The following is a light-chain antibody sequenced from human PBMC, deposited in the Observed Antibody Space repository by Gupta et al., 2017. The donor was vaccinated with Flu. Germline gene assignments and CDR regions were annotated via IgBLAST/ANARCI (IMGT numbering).Light chain of an antibody. V-gene: IGLV1-44*01. Sequence: RATISCSGSSSNLGTNIVNWYQHLPGTATKLLIYGNIKRPSGVPDRFSGSKSGTSASLSISGLQSEDEADYYCAAWDDSLYGWVFGGGTKLTVL. CDR1: SSNLGTNI. J-gene: IGLJ3*02. CDR3: AAWDDSLYGWV. CDR2: GNI.